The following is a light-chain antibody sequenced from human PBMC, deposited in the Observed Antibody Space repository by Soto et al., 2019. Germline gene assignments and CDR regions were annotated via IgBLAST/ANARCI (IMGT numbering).Light chain of an antibody. V-gene: IGKV3D-15*01. CDR3: QPYDSLPRT. CDR2: GAS. J-gene: IGKJ1*01. CDR1: QSISGT. Sequence: EVVMTQSPATLSVSPGGRYTLSCMASQSISGTLAWYQQKPGQAPRLLIYGASTRATGIPDRFSGSGSGTDFTLTITRLEPEDFAVYYCQPYDSLPRTVGQGTKVEIK.